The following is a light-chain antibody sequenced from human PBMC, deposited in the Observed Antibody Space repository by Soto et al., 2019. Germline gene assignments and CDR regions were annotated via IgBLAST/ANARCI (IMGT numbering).Light chain of an antibody. Sequence: DIQLTQSPSFLSASVGDRVTITCRASQGISSYFAWYQQKPGKAPKLLIYAASTLQSGVPSRFSGSGSGTEFTLTISSLQPEDCATYYCQQLNSYPLTGGGGTKVEIK. CDR3: QQLNSYPLT. J-gene: IGKJ4*01. V-gene: IGKV1-9*01. CDR2: AAS. CDR1: QGISSY.